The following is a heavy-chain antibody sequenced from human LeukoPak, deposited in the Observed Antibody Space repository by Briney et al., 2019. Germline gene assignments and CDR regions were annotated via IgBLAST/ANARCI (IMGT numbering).Heavy chain of an antibody. CDR2: IYHSGST. D-gene: IGHD3-10*01. J-gene: IGHJ4*02. Sequence: SETLSLTCTVSGYSISSGYYWGWIRQPPGKGLEWIGSIYHSGSTYYNPSLKSRVTISVDASKNQFSLKLSSVTAADTAVYYCARGRITMVRGPCPLCGQPHFDYWGQGTLVTVSS. CDR1: GYSISSGYY. V-gene: IGHV4-38-2*02. CDR3: ARGRITMVRGPCPLCGQPHFDY.